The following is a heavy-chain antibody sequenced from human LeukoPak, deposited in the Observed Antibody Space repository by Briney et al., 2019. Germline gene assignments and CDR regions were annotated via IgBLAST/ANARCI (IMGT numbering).Heavy chain of an antibody. V-gene: IGHV3-7*01. CDR2: IKHDGSDA. CDR3: MKGGWVHILDH. CDR1: GFPFSSYW. Sequence: PGGSLRLSCAASGFPFSSYWMTWVRQTPGKGLEWVANIKHDGSDAYYADSVSGRLTVSRDNAKNSPYLQMNSLRAEDTAVYYCMKGGWVHILDHWCQGALVTVSP. D-gene: IGHD2-21*01. J-gene: IGHJ4*02.